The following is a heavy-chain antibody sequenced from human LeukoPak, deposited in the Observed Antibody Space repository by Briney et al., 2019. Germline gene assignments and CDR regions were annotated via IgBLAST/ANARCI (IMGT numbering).Heavy chain of an antibody. Sequence: ASVKVSCKASGYTFTGYYMHWVRQAPGQGLEWMGIINPSGGSTSYAQKFQGRVTMTRDTSTSTVYMELSSLRSEDTAVYYCARPGYDSSGYQPIDYWGQGTLVTVSS. D-gene: IGHD3-22*01. V-gene: IGHV1-46*01. CDR3: ARPGYDSSGYQPIDY. J-gene: IGHJ4*02. CDR1: GYTFTGYY. CDR2: INPSGGST.